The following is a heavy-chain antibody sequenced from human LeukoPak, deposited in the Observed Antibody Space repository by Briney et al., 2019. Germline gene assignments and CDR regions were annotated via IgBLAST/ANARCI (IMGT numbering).Heavy chain of an antibody. CDR2: MNPNSGNT. Sequence: ASVKVSCKASGYTFTSYDINWVRQATGQGLEWMGWMNPNSGNTGYAQKFQGRVTITRNTSISTAYMELSSLRSEDTAVYYCARGPGPLDCSSSSCPLDYWGQGTLVTVSS. V-gene: IGHV1-8*03. CDR1: GYTFTSYD. J-gene: IGHJ4*02. CDR3: ARGPGPLDCSSSSCPLDY. D-gene: IGHD2-2*01.